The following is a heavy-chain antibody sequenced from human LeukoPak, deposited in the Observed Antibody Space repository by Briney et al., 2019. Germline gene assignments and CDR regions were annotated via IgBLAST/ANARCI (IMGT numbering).Heavy chain of an antibody. CDR2: IYSGGST. CDR3: ARGDRAAAGFDY. Sequence: GGSLRLSCAASGFTVSSNYMSWVRQAPGEGLEWVSVIYSGGSTYYADSVKGRFTISRDNSKNTLYLQMNSLRAEDTAIYYCARGDRAAAGFDYWGQGTLVTVSS. J-gene: IGHJ4*02. V-gene: IGHV3-53*01. D-gene: IGHD6-13*01. CDR1: GFTVSSNY.